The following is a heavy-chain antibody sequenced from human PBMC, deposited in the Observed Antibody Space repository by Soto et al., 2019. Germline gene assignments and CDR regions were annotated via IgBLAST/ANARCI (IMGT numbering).Heavy chain of an antibody. CDR1: GFTFSSYW. CDR2: INSDGSST. D-gene: IGHD5-18*01. CDR3: ARETGYSSGMDV. J-gene: IGHJ6*02. V-gene: IGHV3-74*01. Sequence: LRLSCAASGFTFSSYWMHWVRQAPGKGLVWVSRINSDGSSTSYADSVKGRFTISRDNAKNTLYLQMNSLRAEDTAVYYCARETGYSSGMDVWGQGTTVTVSS.